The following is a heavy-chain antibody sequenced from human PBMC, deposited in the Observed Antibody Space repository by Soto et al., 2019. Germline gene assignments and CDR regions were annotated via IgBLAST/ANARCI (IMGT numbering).Heavy chain of an antibody. V-gene: IGHV4-59*08. Sequence: QVQLQESGPGLVKPSETLSLTCTVSGGSISSYYWSWIREPPGKGLEWIGYIYYSGSTNYNPSLKSRATIPVDTSKTHFSLKLSSVTGEDLAVYYWARHKGAMVNFDYWGQGTLVTVSS. D-gene: IGHD5-18*01. J-gene: IGHJ4*02. CDR1: GGSISSYY. CDR3: ARHKGAMVNFDY. CDR2: IYYSGST.